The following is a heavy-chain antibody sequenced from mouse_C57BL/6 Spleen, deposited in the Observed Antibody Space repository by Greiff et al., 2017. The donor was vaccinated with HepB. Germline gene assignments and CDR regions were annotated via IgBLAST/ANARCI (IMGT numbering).Heavy chain of an antibody. CDR3: ARGYYDSSHYFDY. J-gene: IGHJ2*01. CDR1: FFTFTDYS. Sequence: SFHFSFTSSFFTFTDYSMHLLKQMTEQGLEWIVRIDPEDDETKYAPKFQGKATITADTSSNTAYLQLSSLTSEDTAVYYCARGYYDSSHYFDYWGQGTTLTVSS. V-gene: IGHV14-2*01. CDR2: IDPEDDET. D-gene: IGHD1-1*01.